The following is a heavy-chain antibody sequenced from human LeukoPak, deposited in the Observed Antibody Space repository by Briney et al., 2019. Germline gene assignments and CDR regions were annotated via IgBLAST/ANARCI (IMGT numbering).Heavy chain of an antibody. CDR2: IRYDGSNK. Sequence: PWGSLRLSCAASGLTFSSYCMHWIRQAPGKGLEWIAFIRYDGSNKYYADSVKGRFTISRDNSKTTLYLQMNSLRAEDTAVYYCAKDYMKAFDIWGQGTMVTVSS. CDR3: AKDYMKAFDI. J-gene: IGHJ3*02. CDR1: GLTFSSYC. V-gene: IGHV3-30*02. D-gene: IGHD3-10*01.